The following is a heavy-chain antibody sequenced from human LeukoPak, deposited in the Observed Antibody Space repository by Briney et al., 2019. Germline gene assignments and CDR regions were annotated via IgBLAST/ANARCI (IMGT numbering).Heavy chain of an antibody. D-gene: IGHD1-26*01. Sequence: SETLSLTCTVSGGSISSCYWSWIRQPAGKGLEWIGRIYTSGSTNYNPSLKSRVTMSVDTSKNQFSLKLTSVTAADTAVYYCATYVGATTGYYFDYWGQGTLVTVSS. J-gene: IGHJ4*02. CDR3: ATYVGATTGYYFDY. V-gene: IGHV4-4*07. CDR2: IYTSGST. CDR1: GGSISSCY.